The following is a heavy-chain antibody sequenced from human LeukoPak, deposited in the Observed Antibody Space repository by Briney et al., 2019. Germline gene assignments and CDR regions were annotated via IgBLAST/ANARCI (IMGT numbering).Heavy chain of an antibody. CDR1: GGSISSSSYY. V-gene: IGHV4-39*01. CDR3: ATPGLARAY. CDR2: NDDSGNT. J-gene: IGHJ4*02. Sequence: SETLSLTCTVSGGSISSSSYYWGWIRQPPGKGLEWIGSNDDSGNTYYNASLKSRVTISGDTSKNQFSLILSSVTAADSAVYCGATPGLARAYWGQGTLLSVSS.